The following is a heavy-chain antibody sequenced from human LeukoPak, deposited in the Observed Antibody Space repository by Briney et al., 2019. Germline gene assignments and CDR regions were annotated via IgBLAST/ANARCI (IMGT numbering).Heavy chain of an antibody. CDR3: ARTIYCSGGGCFWYFDL. J-gene: IGHJ2*01. D-gene: IGHD2-15*01. CDR1: GFTFSSYS. Sequence: PGGSLRLSCAASGFTFSSYSMNWVRQAPGKGLEWVSVFSSSSRFIYYGDSVKGRFTISRDNAKKSLYLQMNSLRAEDTAVYYSARTIYCSGGGCFWYFDLWGRGTLVTVSS. CDR2: FSSSSRFI. V-gene: IGHV3-21*01.